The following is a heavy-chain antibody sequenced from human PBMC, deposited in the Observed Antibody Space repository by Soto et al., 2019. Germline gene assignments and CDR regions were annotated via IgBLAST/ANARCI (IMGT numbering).Heavy chain of an antibody. J-gene: IGHJ5*02. Sequence: EVQLVESGGGLVQPGRSLRLSCAASGFTFDDYAMHWVRQAPGKGLEWVSGISWNSGSIGYADSVKGRFTISRDNAKNSLYLQMNSLRAEDTALYYCAKEAGTARGFFGWFDPWGQGTLVTVSS. CDR1: GFTFDDYA. CDR3: AKEAGTARGFFGWFDP. CDR2: ISWNSGSI. D-gene: IGHD5-18*01. V-gene: IGHV3-9*01.